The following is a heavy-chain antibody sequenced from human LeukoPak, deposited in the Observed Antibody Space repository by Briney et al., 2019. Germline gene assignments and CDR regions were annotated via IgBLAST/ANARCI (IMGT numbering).Heavy chain of an antibody. D-gene: IGHD5-18*01. CDR2: IYSSGST. V-gene: IGHV4-4*07. CDR1: GGSISGYY. CDR3: ARDMHSFGYYFDY. J-gene: IGHJ4*02. Sequence: PSESMYVTCTVSGGSISGYYWRWIRQPAGQGLEWIGLIYSSGSTNYNPSLESRVTMSVDTSKHQFSLKLTSVTAADTAVYHCARDMHSFGYYFDYWGQGILVTVSS.